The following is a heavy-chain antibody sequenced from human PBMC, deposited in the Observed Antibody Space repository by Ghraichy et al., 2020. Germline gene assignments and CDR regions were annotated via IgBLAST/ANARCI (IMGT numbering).Heavy chain of an antibody. CDR1: GFTFSSYW. CDR3: AAQIAAAGLDAFDI. J-gene: IGHJ3*02. Sequence: GGSLRLSCAASGFTFSSYWMSWVRQAPGKGLEWVANIKQDGSEKYYVDSVKGRFTISRDNAKNSLYLQMNSLRAEDTAVYYCAAQIAAAGLDAFDIWGQGTMVTVSS. D-gene: IGHD6-13*01. V-gene: IGHV3-7*01. CDR2: IKQDGSEK.